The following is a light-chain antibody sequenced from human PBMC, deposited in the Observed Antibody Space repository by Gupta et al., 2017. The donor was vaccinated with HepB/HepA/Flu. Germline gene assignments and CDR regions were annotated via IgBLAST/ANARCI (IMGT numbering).Light chain of an antibody. CDR3: YYTDPSGDNWV. CDR1: AVSTKY. V-gene: IGLV3-10*01. J-gene: IGLJ3*02. Sequence: SYELTQSPSVSVSPGQTARITCSGDAVSTKYAHWYQQKSAQAPVLVIYYDNKRPSGIPERGLCYSAGNIVTSLTXDXPVEEEXDDYCYYTDPSGDNWVFGGGTKLTVL. CDR2: YDN.